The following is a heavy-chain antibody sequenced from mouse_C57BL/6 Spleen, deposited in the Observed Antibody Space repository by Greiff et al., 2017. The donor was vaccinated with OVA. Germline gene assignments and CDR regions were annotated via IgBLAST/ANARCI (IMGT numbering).Heavy chain of an antibody. CDR2: IYPRSGNT. V-gene: IGHV1-81*01. CDR1: GYTFTSYG. Sequence: QVNVKQSGAELARPGASVKLSCKASGYTFTSYGISWVKQRTGQGLEWIGEIYPRSGNTYYNEKFKGKATLTADKSSSTAYMELRSLTSEDSAVYFCARTAPYYSNYENAMDYWGQGTSVTVSS. J-gene: IGHJ4*01. D-gene: IGHD2-5*01. CDR3: ARTAPYYSNYENAMDY.